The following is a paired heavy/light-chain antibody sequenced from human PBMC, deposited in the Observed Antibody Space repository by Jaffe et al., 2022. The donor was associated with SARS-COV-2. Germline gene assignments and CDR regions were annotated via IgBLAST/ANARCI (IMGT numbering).Heavy chain of an antibody. J-gene: IGHJ6*03. CDR1: GFTFSSYN. Sequence: EVQLVESGGGLVQPGGSLRLSCAASGFTFSSYNMKWVRQAPGKGLEWVSYISSSSSTIYYADSVKGRFTISRDNAKNSLYLQMNSLRAEDTAVYYCARESHYFESSGYYYVKYMDVWGKGTTVTVSS. D-gene: IGHD3-22*01. V-gene: IGHV3-48*01. CDR2: ISSSSSTI. CDR3: ARESHYFESSGYYYVKYMDV.
Light chain of an antibody. CDR1: QSISTY. J-gene: IGKJ4*01. Sequence: DIQMTQSPSSLSASVGDRVTITCRASQSISTYLNWYQQKPGKAPKLLIYAASSLQSGVPSRFSGSGSGTDFTLTISSLQPEDFATYYCQQSYSTPRTFGGGTKVEIK. CDR2: AAS. CDR3: QQSYSTPRT. V-gene: IGKV1-39*01.